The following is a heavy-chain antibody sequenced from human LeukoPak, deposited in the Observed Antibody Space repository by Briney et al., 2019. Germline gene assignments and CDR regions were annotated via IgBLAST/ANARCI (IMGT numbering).Heavy chain of an antibody. CDR1: GYTFTGYY. CDR3: ARGITMIVVVPGY. CDR2: INPNSGGT. V-gene: IGHV1-2*06. Sequence: GASVKVSCKASGYTFTGYYMHWVRQAPGQGLEWMGRINPNSGGTNYAQKFQGRVTMTRDTSISTAYMELSRLRSDDTAVYYCARGITMIVVVPGYWGQGTLSPSPQ. J-gene: IGHJ4*02. D-gene: IGHD3-22*01.